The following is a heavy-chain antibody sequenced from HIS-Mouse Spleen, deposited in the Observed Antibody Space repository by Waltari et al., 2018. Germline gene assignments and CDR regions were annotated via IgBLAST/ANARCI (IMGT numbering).Heavy chain of an antibody. CDR3: ARHYYYGSGSYYFDY. CDR1: GFTVSRNY. J-gene: IGHJ4*02. Sequence: EVQLVETGGGLIQPGGSLRLSCAASGFTVSRNYMSWVRKAPGKGLEWVSVIYSGGSTYYADSVKGRFTISRDNSKNTLYLQMNSLRAEDTAVYYCARHYYYGSGSYYFDYWGQGTLVTVSS. V-gene: IGHV3-53*02. CDR2: IYSGGST. D-gene: IGHD3-10*01.